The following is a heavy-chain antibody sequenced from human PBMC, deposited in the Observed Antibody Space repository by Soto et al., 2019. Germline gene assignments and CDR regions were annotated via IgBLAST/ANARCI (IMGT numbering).Heavy chain of an antibody. V-gene: IGHV4-39*01. D-gene: IGHD2-15*01. CDR2: IYYSGST. J-gene: IGHJ6*02. CDR3: ARVSKDIVVVVAASAGMDV. Sequence: SETLSLTCTVSGGSISSSSYYWGWIRQPPGKGLEWIGSIYYSGSTYYNPSLKSRVTISVDTSKNQFSLKLSSVTAADTAVYYCARVSKDIVVVVAASAGMDVWGQGTTVT. CDR1: GGSISSSSYY.